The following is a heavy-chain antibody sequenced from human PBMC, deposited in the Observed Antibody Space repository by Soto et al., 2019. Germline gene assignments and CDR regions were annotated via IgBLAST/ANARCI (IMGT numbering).Heavy chain of an antibody. D-gene: IGHD3-16*01. CDR2: IICSGGST. CDR1: GFTFSSYA. Sequence: GGSLRLSCAASGFTFSSYAMSWVRQAPGKGLEWVSAIICSGGSTYYADSVKGRFTISRDNSKNTLYLQMNSLRAEDTAVYYCARVGGQYYYYYYGMDVWGQGTTVTVSS. J-gene: IGHJ6*02. CDR3: ARVGGQYYYYYYGMDV. V-gene: IGHV3-23*01.